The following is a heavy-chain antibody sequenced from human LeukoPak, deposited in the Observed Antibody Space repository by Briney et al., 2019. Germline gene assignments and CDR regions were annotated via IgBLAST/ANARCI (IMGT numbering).Heavy chain of an antibody. Sequence: PGGSLRLSCAASGFTFSNYWMNWVRQAPGKGLEWVANIKEDGSEKYYVDSVKGRFTISRDNAKNSLCLRMNSLRAEDTAIYYCVRSGGYWGQGTLVTVSS. V-gene: IGHV3-7*05. D-gene: IGHD1-26*01. CDR2: IKEDGSEK. CDR3: VRSGGY. J-gene: IGHJ4*02. CDR1: GFTFSNYW.